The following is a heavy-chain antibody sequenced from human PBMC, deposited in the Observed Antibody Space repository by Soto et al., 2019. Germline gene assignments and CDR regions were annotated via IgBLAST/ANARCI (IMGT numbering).Heavy chain of an antibody. CDR2: IYWDDDK. V-gene: IGHV2-5*02. D-gene: IGHD6-13*01. J-gene: IGHJ3*02. Sequence: QITLKESGPTLVKPTQTLTLTCTFSGFSLSTSGVGVGWIRQPPGKALEWLALIYWDDDKRYSPSLKSRLTITKDTSKNQVVLTMTNMDPVDTATYYCAQIKKYSSSWYSAFDIWGQGTMVTVSS. CDR1: GFSLSTSGVG. CDR3: AQIKKYSSSWYSAFDI.